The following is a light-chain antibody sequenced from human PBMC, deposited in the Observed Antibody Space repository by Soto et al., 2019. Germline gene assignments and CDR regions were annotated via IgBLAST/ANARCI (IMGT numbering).Light chain of an antibody. J-gene: IGLJ1*01. V-gene: IGLV2-14*01. CDR3: SSHTSSSTSYV. Sequence: LTQPASLSGSPGQSITISCTGTISDVGGYNYVSWYQQHPGKAPKLMIYDVSNRPSGVSNRFSGSKSANTASLTISGLQAEDEADYYCSSHTSSSTSYVFGTGTKVTVL. CDR2: DVS. CDR1: ISDVGGYNY.